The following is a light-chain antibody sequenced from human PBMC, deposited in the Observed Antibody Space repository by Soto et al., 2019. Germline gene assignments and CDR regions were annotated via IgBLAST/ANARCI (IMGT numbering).Light chain of an antibody. CDR3: GTWDSSLSAGV. CDR1: SSNIGDHD. V-gene: IGLV1-51*02. J-gene: IGLJ3*02. CDR2: ENN. Sequence: QSVLTQPPSVSAAPGQKVTISCSGGSSNIGDHDVSWYKQLPGTAPKLLMPENNKRPSGIPDRFSGSKSGTSATLGITGLQTGDEADYYCGTWDSSLSAGVFGGGTKLTVL.